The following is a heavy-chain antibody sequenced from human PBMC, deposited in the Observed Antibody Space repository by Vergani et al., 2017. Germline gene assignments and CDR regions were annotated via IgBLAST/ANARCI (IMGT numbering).Heavy chain of an antibody. D-gene: IGHD6-13*01. V-gene: IGHV1-46*01. CDR3: ARDRRSIAAAGNDWYFDL. CDR2: INPSGGST. Sequence: QVQLVQSGAEVKKPEASVKVSCKASGYTFTSYYMHWVRQAPGQGLEWMGIINPSGGSTSYAQKFQGRVTMTRDTSTSTVYMELSSLRSEDSAVYYCARDRRSIAAAGNDWYFDLWGRGTLVTVSS. CDR1: GYTFTSYY. J-gene: IGHJ2*01.